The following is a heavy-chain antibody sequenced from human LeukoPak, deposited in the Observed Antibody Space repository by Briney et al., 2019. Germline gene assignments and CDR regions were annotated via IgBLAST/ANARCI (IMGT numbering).Heavy chain of an antibody. CDR1: GGSISSSSYY. Sequence: SETLSLTCTVSGGSISSSSYYWGWIRQPPGKGLEWIGSIYYSGSTYYNPSLKSRVTISVDTSKNQFSLKLSSVTAADTAVYYCARGAFTYPSGLNWFDPWGQGTLVTVSS. V-gene: IGHV4-39*07. CDR3: ARGAFTYPSGLNWFDP. CDR2: IYYSGST. D-gene: IGHD3-16*01. J-gene: IGHJ5*02.